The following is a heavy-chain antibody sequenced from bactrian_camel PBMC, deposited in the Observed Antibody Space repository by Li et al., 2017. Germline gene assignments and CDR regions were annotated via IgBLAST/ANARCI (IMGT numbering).Heavy chain of an antibody. V-gene: IGHV3S30*01. CDR2: ITASGAMT. D-gene: IGHD6*01. J-gene: IGHJ4*01. CDR1: GLTFSSYA. Sequence: QLVESGGGLVQPGGSLRLSCATSGLTFSSYAMSWIRQAPGKGLEWMSMITASGAMTYYADSVKGRFTISRDNAKNTLYLQMNSLKPEDTAVYYCAARDAVVAGDYWGQGTQVTVS. CDR3: AARDAVVAGDY.